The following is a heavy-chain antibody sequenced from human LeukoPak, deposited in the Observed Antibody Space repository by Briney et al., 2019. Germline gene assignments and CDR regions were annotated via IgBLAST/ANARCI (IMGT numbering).Heavy chain of an antibody. CDR3: AIDPNWGTHS. J-gene: IGHJ4*02. CDR1: GFTVSTYT. V-gene: IGHV3-23*01. D-gene: IGHD7-27*01. Sequence: PGGSLRLSCAASGFTVSTYTMNWVRHPPGKRLEWVSIIGNNGGGIHYADSVKGRFTISRDNFKNALYLQMNSLRVEDTAVYYCAIDPNWGTHSWGQGVLVTVSS. CDR2: IGNNGGGI.